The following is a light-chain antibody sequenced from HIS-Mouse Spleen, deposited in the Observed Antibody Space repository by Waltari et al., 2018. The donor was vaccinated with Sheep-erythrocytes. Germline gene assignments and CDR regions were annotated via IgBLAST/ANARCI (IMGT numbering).Light chain of an antibody. CDR3: QQRSNWPPIT. CDR2: DAS. CDR1: QSVSSY. Sequence: LTQSPSFLSASVGDRVTITCRASQSVSSYLAWYQQKPGQAPRLLIYDASNRATGIPARVSGSGSGTDFTLTISSLEPEDVAVYYCQQRSNWPPITFGQGTRLEIK. J-gene: IGKJ5*01. V-gene: IGKV3-11*01.